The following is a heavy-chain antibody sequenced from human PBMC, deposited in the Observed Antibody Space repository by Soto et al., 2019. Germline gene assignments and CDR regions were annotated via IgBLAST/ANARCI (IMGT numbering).Heavy chain of an antibody. Sequence: SETLSLTCNVSGGSISNFHLSWIRQPPGKGLEWIGHIYYSGNYYNPSLTSRVSMSLDKSKNQFSLHLKSVTAADTALYFCALGGYNYGRPFDFWGQGTRVTVSS. J-gene: IGHJ4*02. CDR1: GGSISNFH. CDR2: IYYSGN. D-gene: IGHD5-18*01. CDR3: ALGGYNYGRPFDF. V-gene: IGHV4-59*01.